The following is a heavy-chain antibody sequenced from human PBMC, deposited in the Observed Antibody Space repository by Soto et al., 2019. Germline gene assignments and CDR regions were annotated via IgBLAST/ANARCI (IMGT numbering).Heavy chain of an antibody. CDR3: ARILGYCSSTSCSEFDY. CDR2: INAGNGNT. CDR1: GYTFTSYA. J-gene: IGHJ4*02. Sequence: ASVKVSCKASGYTFTSYAMHWVRQAPGQRLEWMGWINAGNGNTKYSQKFQGRVTITADKSASTAYMELSSLRSEDTAVYYCARILGYCSSTSCSEFDYWGQGTLVTVSS. D-gene: IGHD2-2*01. V-gene: IGHV1-3*01.